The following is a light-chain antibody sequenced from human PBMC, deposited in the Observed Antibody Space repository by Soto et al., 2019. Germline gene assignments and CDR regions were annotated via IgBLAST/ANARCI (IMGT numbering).Light chain of an antibody. J-gene: IGLJ2*01. CDR2: DVR. Sequence: QSALTQPASVSGSPGQSITISCTGTSSDVGAFNFVSWYQQHPGKAPKLMIYDVRHRPSGVSDRFSGSKSGNTASLTIYGLQAEDEADYYCTSHKTTSPPVLFGGGTKLTVL. V-gene: IGLV2-14*03. CDR3: TSHKTTSPPVL. CDR1: SSDVGAFNF.